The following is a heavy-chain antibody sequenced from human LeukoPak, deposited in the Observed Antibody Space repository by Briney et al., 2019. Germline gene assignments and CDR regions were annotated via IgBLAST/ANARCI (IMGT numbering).Heavy chain of an antibody. CDR2: ISGSGGST. J-gene: IGHJ4*02. D-gene: IGHD2-15*01. CDR1: GFTFSSYA. V-gene: IGHV3-23*01. CDR3: AKDSTGSGGSSRFDY. Sequence: PGGSLRLSCAASGFTFSSYAMSWVRQAPGKGLEWVSAISGSGGSTYYADSVKGRFTISRDNSKNTLYLQMNSPRAEDTAVYYCAKDSTGSGGSSRFDYWGQGTLVTVSS.